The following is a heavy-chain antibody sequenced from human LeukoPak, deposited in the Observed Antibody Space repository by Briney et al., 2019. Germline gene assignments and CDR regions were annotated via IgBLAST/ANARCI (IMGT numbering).Heavy chain of an antibody. Sequence: PSETLSLTCTVSGDSISSYYWSWIRQPPGKGLEWIGYIYYSGSTNYNPSLRTRVTISVDTSKNQFSLKLSSVTAADTAVYYCARGRLGGGSYVAYYYYCMDVWAKGTTVTVSS. CDR2: IYYSGST. V-gene: IGHV4-59*01. CDR1: GDSISSYY. CDR3: ARGRLGGGSYVAYYYYCMDV. D-gene: IGHD1-26*01. J-gene: IGHJ6*03.